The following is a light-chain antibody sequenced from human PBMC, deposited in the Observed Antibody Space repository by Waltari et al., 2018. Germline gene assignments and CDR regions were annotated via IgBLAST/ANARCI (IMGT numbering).Light chain of an antibody. J-gene: IGLJ2*01. CDR3: SSYTKDTRI. V-gene: IGLV2-14*03. Sequence: QSALTQPASVSGSPGQSITITCPGASGFIGSFYLVSWYQQHPGNAPKLVIFDVNNRPSGVSNRFSASVSGNTASLTISGLQAEDEADYYCSSYTKDTRIFGGGTKLTVL. CDR2: DVN. CDR1: SGFIGSFYL.